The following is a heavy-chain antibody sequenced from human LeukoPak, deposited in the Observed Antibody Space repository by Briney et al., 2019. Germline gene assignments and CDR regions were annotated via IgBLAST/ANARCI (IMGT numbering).Heavy chain of an antibody. CDR3: AKAGQPPSSLSDY. CDR2: ISYDGSNK. J-gene: IGHJ4*02. Sequence: GRSLRLSCAASGFTFSSFVMHWVRQAPGKGLEWVAIISYDGSNKYYADSVKGRFTISRDNSKNTLYLQMNSLRAEDTAVYYCAKAGQPPSSLSDYWGQGTLVTVSS. D-gene: IGHD6-13*01. CDR1: GFTFSSFV. V-gene: IGHV3-30*04.